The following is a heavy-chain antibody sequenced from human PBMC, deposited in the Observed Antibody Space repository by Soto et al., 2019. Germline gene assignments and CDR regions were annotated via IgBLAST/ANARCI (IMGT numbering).Heavy chain of an antibody. CDR3: ARQPSRGLLFYFYGMDG. V-gene: IGHV5-51*01. D-gene: IGHD3-22*01. J-gene: IGHJ6*02. CDR1: GYSFTSYW. CDR2: IYPGDSDT. Sequence: PGESLKISCKGSGYSFTSYWIGWVRQMHGKGLEWMGIIYPGDSDTRYSPSFQGQVTISADKSISTAYLQWSSLKASDTAMYYCARQPSRGLLFYFYGMDGWGQGSTVTVSS.